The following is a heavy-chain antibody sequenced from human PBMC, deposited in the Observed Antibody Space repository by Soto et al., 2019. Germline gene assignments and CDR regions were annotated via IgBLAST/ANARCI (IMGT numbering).Heavy chain of an antibody. CDR3: ANIPLAAAGTPPFGY. Sequence: EVQLLESGGGLVQPGGSLSLSCAASGFTFSSYAMSWVRQAPGKGLEWVSAISGSGGSTYYADSVKGRFTISRDNSKNTLYLQMNSLRAEDTAVYYCANIPLAAAGTPPFGYWGQGTLVTVSS. V-gene: IGHV3-23*01. J-gene: IGHJ4*02. CDR1: GFTFSSYA. CDR2: ISGSGGST. D-gene: IGHD6-13*01.